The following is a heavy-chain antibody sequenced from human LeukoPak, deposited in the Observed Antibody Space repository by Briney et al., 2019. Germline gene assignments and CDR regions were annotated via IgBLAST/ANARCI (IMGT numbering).Heavy chain of an antibody. V-gene: IGHV3-30-3*01. J-gene: IGHJ4*02. Sequence: GGSLRLSCAASGFTSSSYAMHWVRQGPGKGLEWVAVISYDGDTKYYAESVKGRFSISRDNSKNTVYLQMNNLRAEDTAVYYCARDITMVRGVSDYWGQGTLVTVSS. D-gene: IGHD3-10*01. CDR2: ISYDGDTK. CDR3: ARDITMVRGVSDY. CDR1: GFTSSSYA.